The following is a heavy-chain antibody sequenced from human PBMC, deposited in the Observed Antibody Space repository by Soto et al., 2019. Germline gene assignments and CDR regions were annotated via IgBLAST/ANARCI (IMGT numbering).Heavy chain of an antibody. J-gene: IGHJ5*02. D-gene: IGHD1-20*01. V-gene: IGHV1-58*01. CDR3: ARDNRITGIVAEIDL. CDR1: GFTFTSSA. CDR2: IVVGSGNT. Sequence: RASVQVSCKASGFTFTSSAVQWVRQARGQRLEWIGWIVVGSGNTNYAQKFQERVTITSDKSSNTLFLQMDSLDTEDTAVYYCARDNRITGIVAEIDLWGRETLVTVSS.